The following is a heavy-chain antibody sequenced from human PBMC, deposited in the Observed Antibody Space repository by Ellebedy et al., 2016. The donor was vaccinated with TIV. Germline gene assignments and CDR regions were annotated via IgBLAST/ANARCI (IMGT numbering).Heavy chain of an antibody. CDR1: SGSISPHY. D-gene: IGHD3-3*01. V-gene: IGHV4-59*08. J-gene: IGHJ3*01. Sequence: MPSETLSLTCIVSSGSISPHYRSWIRQAPGGRLEWIGYLSYSGKSDYNPSLKSRVTFSLDSSKNQFSLNLTSVTGADTAVYYCARHAAFTIFGVLTLSSGDGAFDVWGQGTLVTVSS. CDR3: ARHAAFTIFGVLTLSSGDGAFDV. CDR2: LSYSGKS.